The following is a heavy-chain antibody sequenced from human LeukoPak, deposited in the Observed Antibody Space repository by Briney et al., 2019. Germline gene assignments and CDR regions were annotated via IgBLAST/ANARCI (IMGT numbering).Heavy chain of an antibody. Sequence: GGALRLSCAVSGFTFRTYALSWVRPAPGRGLEWVSAINPAGSRNFYADSVKGGFTISRDNSKNTLYLQMNSLRADDSAVYFCAKEAGIVLGGDYWGQGTLVTVSS. CDR3: AKEAGIVLGGDY. J-gene: IGHJ4*02. CDR1: GFTFRTYA. CDR2: INPAGSRN. V-gene: IGHV3-23*01. D-gene: IGHD1-26*01.